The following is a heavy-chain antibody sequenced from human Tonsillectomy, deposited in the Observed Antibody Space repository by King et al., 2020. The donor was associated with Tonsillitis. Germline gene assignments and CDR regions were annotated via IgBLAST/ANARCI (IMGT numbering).Heavy chain of an antibody. CDR1: GFIFSNYG. J-gene: IGHJ6*02. V-gene: IGHV3-74*01. D-gene: IGHD3-16*01. CDR2: ISSDGSST. CDR3: ERDGGFNFNPHAMDV. Sequence: VQLVESGGALVQPGGSLRLSCAASGFIFSNYGMYWVRQAPGKGLVWVSHISSDGSSTNYADSVKGRFIISRANAKNTLYLQMNSLRAEDTAVYYCERDGGFNFNPHAMDVWGQGTTVTVSS.